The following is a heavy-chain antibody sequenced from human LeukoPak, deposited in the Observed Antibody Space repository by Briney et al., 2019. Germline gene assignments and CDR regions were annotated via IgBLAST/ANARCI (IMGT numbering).Heavy chain of an antibody. CDR1: GFTFSSYA. CDR3: ARDSYDSSGPLYDY. Sequence: GGSLRLSCAASGFTFSSYAMHWVRQAPGKGLEWVAVISYDGSNKYYADSVKGRFTISRDNAKNSLYLQMNSLRAEDTAVYYCARDSYDSSGPLYDYWGQGTLVTVSS. D-gene: IGHD3-22*01. J-gene: IGHJ4*02. V-gene: IGHV3-30-3*01. CDR2: ISYDGSNK.